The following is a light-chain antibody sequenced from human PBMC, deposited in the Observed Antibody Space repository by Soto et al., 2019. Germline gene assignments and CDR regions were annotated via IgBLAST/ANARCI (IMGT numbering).Light chain of an antibody. J-gene: IGKJ1*01. V-gene: IGKV1-27*01. CDR3: QKYSSAPWA. CDR1: QDISNY. CDR2: AAS. Sequence: DIQMTQSPSSLSASVGDRCTITCRASQDISNYLAWYQQKQGKXPRXXIYAASTLQSGVPPRFSVSRSGTDLTLTISSLQPEDAATYDGQKYSSAPWAFGQGTKVDIK.